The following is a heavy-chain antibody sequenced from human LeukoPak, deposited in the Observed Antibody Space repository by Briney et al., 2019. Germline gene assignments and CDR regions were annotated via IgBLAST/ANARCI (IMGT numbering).Heavy chain of an antibody. Sequence: PGGSLRLSCAASGFTFSSYSMNWVRQAPGKGLEWVSYISSSSSSTIYYADSVKGRFTISRDNAKNSLYLQMNSLRAEDTAVYYCARDRGYGDHYYYYAMDVWGQGTTVTVSS. D-gene: IGHD4-17*01. V-gene: IGHV3-48*01. CDR1: GFTFSSYS. CDR3: ARDRGYGDHYYYYAMDV. CDR2: ISSSSSSTI. J-gene: IGHJ6*02.